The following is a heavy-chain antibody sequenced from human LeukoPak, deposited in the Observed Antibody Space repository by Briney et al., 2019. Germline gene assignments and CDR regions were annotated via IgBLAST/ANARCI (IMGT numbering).Heavy chain of an antibody. V-gene: IGHV3-7*01. CDR3: ARGDPYGDAPFDY. Sequence: GGSLRLSCAASGFTFSSYWMSWVRQAPGKGLEWVANIKQDGSEKYYVDSVKGRFTISRDNAKNSLYLQMNSLRAEDTAVYYCARGDPYGDAPFDYWGQGTLVTVSS. J-gene: IGHJ4*02. CDR1: GFTFSSYW. CDR2: IKQDGSEK. D-gene: IGHD4-17*01.